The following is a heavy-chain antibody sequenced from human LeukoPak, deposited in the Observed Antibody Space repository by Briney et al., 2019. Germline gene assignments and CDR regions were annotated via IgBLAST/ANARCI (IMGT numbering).Heavy chain of an antibody. CDR1: GVSIGKTFYC. V-gene: IGHV4-61*02. D-gene: IGHD3-10*01. CDR3: ARDRRYYCGPFDT. Sequence: PSQTLSLTCTVSGVSIGKTFYCWSWIRQPAGKGLEWIGRICTSGNTNYNPSLKSRVTISVDTSRNQFSLELNSVTAADAAVYYCARDRRYYCGPFDTWGQGAMVIVSS. CDR2: ICTSGNT. J-gene: IGHJ3*02.